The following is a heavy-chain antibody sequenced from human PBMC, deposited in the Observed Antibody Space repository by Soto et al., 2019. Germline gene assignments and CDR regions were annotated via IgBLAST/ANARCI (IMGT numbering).Heavy chain of an antibody. J-gene: IGHJ5*02. CDR2: ISSSSSTI. CDR1: GFTFSSYS. V-gene: IGHV3-48*02. Sequence: GSLSLSCAASGFTFSSYSMNWVRQAPGKGLEWVSYISSSSSTIYYADSVKGRFTISRDNAKNSLYLQMNSLRDEDTAVYYCAREAGTWHLPLNWFDPWGQGTLVTVSS. CDR3: AREAGTWHLPLNWFDP. D-gene: IGHD6-19*01.